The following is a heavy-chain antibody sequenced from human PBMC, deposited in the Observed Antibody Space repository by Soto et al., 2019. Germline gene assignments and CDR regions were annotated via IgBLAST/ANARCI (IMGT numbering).Heavy chain of an antibody. J-gene: IGHJ4*02. CDR1: GFPFNDYY. D-gene: IGHD2-21*01. CDR2: ISPKSTYR. CDR3: ARGGGGGLFEH. V-gene: IGHV3-11*06. Sequence: PGGSLRLSCATSGFPFNDYYRSWIRQAPGNGLEWLSHISPKSTYRNYPDSVKGRFTISRDNTKSSLFLQMNSLGVDDTAVYYCARGGGGGLFEHWGQGVLVTVYS.